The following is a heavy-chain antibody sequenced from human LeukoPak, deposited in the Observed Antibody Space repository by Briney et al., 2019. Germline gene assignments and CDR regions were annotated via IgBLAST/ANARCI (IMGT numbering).Heavy chain of an antibody. CDR1: GGTFSSYA. CDR2: IIPIFGTA. D-gene: IGHD2-2*01. V-gene: IGHV1-69*13. CDR3: ARLIVVVPAAIPRQYYFDY. J-gene: IGHJ4*02. Sequence: ASVKVSCKASGGTFSSYAISWVRQAPGQGLEWMGGIIPIFGTANYAQKFQGRVTITVDESTSTAYMELSSLRSEDTAVYCCARLIVVVPAAIPRQYYFDYWGQGTLVTVSS.